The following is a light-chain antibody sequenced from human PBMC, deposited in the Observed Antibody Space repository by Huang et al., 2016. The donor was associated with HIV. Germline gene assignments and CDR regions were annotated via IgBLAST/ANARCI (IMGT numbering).Light chain of an antibody. CDR1: QSVDSD. CDR2: GAS. Sequence: EVVMTQSPATLSVSPGERVTLSCRASQSVDSDLAWYQQKPGQAPRLLIDGASIRATGSPVRFSGSGSETDFTLSISSLPSEDFAVYYCQQYNNWPPLTFGGGTKLEIK. CDR3: QQYNNWPPLT. J-gene: IGKJ4*01. V-gene: IGKV3-15*01.